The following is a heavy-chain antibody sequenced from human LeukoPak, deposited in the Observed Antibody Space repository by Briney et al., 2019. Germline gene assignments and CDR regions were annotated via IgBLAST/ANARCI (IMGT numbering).Heavy chain of an antibody. CDR2: IRSKPYGGTI. CDR3: TRGAGGVSGYCSGGSCNIDY. Sequence: PGRSLRLSCTVSGFTFGDYALSWVRQAPGKGLEGVGFIRSKPYGGTIEYAPSVKGRFTISRDDSKSIAYLQMNSLKTEDTAMYYCTRGAGGVSGYCSGGSCNIDYWGQGTLVTVSS. V-gene: IGHV3-49*04. J-gene: IGHJ4*02. D-gene: IGHD2-15*01. CDR1: GFTFGDYA.